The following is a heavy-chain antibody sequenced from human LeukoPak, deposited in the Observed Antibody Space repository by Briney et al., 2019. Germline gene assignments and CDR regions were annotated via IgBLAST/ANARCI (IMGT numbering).Heavy chain of an antibody. CDR3: ARDYDILTGGTPDY. V-gene: IGHV1-2*02. Sequence: ASVTVSCKASGYTFTGYFMHWVRQAPGQGLEWMGWINPNSGGTNYAQKLQGRVTMTTDTSTSTAYMELRSLRSDDTAVYYCARDYDILTGGTPDYWGQGTLVTVSS. CDR2: INPNSGGT. D-gene: IGHD3-9*01. CDR1: GYTFTGYF. J-gene: IGHJ4*02.